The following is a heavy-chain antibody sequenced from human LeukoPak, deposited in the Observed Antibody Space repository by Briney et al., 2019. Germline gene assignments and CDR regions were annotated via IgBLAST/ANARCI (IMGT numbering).Heavy chain of an antibody. D-gene: IGHD1-26*01. CDR1: GFTFSSYW. CDR2: INSDGSST. CDR3: ARGTSIVGATFDY. Sequence: GGSLRLSCAASGFTFSSYWMHWVRQAPGKGQVWVSRINSDGSSTSYADSVKGRFTISRDNAKNTLYLQMNSLRAEDTAVYYCARGTSIVGATFDYWGQGTLVTVSS. J-gene: IGHJ4*02. V-gene: IGHV3-74*01.